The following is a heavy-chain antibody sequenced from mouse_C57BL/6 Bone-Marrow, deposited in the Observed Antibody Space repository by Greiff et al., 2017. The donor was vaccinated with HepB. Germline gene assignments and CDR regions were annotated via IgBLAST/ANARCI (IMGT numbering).Heavy chain of an antibody. CDR2: IYPGSGST. CDR3: ARGVLRPYAMDY. CDR1: GYTFTSYW. D-gene: IGHD1-1*01. J-gene: IGHJ4*01. Sequence: QVQLQQSGAELVKPGASVKMSCKASGYTFTSYWITWVKQRPGQGLEWIGDIYPGSGSTNYNEKFKSKATLTVDTSSSTAYMQLSSLTSEDSAVYYCARGVLRPYAMDYWGQGTSVTVSS. V-gene: IGHV1-55*01.